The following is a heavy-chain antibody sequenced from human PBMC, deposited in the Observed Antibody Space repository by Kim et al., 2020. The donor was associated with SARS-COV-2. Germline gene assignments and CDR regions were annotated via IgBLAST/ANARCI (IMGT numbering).Heavy chain of an antibody. CDR1: GGSISSGDYY. V-gene: IGHV4-30-4*01. Sequence: SETLSLTCTVSGGSISSGDYYWSWIRQPPGKGLEWIGYIYYSGSTYYNPSLKSRVTISVDTSKNQFSLKLSSVTAADTAVYYCARVYYDSSGYYYPFDYWGQGTLVTVSS. CDR2: IYYSGST. D-gene: IGHD3-22*01. J-gene: IGHJ4*02. CDR3: ARVYYDSSGYYYPFDY.